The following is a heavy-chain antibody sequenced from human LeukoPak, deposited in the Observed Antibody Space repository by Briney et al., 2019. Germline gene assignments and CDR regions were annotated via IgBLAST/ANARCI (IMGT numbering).Heavy chain of an antibody. J-gene: IGHJ3*02. CDR2: ISGSGGST. D-gene: IGHD3-16*02. CDR1: GFTFSSYA. Sequence: GGSLRLSYAASGFTFSSYAMSWVRQAPGKGLEWVSAISGSGGSTYYADSVKGRFTISRDNSKNTLYLQMNSLRAEDTAVYYCAKVITFGGVIVESFDIWGQGTMVTVSS. V-gene: IGHV3-23*01. CDR3: AKVITFGGVIVESFDI.